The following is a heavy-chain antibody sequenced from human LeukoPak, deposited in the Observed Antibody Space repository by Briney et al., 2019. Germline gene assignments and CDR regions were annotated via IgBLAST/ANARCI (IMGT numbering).Heavy chain of an antibody. Sequence: SETLSLACTVSGGSISSSSYYWGWIRQPPGKGLEWIGSIYYSGSTYYNPSLKSRVTISVDTSKNQFSLKLSSVTAADTAVYYCARLLGELLSFDYWGQGTLVTVSS. V-gene: IGHV4-39*01. D-gene: IGHD1-26*01. J-gene: IGHJ4*02. CDR2: IYYSGST. CDR3: ARLLGELLSFDY. CDR1: GGSISSSSYY.